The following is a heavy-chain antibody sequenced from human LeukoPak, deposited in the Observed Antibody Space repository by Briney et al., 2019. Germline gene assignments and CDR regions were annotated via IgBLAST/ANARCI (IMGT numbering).Heavy chain of an antibody. CDR1: GFTFSSYG. CDR3: ARDFRIGRLLWFGGFDY. J-gene: IGHJ4*02. CDR2: IRYDGSNK. V-gene: IGHV3-30*02. D-gene: IGHD3-10*01. Sequence: PGGSLRLSCAASGFTFSSYGMHWVRQAPGKGLEWVAFIRYDGSNKYYADSVKGRFTISRDNSKNTLYLQMNSLRAEDTAVYYCARDFRIGRLLWFGGFDYWGQGTLVTVSS.